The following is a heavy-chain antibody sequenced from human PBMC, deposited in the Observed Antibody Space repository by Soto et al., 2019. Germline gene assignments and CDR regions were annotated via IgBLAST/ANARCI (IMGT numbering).Heavy chain of an antibody. J-gene: IGHJ5*02. D-gene: IGHD3-10*01. CDR1: GFTFSSHG. V-gene: IGHV3-30*18. CDR3: AKDRYGSGRNWLDP. CDR2: ISSDGNNK. Sequence: GGSLRLSCAASGFTFSSHGMHWVRQAPGKGLEWVAVISSDGNNKYYADSVKGRFTISRDTSKNTLYLQMNSLRAEDTAVYYCAKDRYGSGRNWLDPWGQGTLVTVSS.